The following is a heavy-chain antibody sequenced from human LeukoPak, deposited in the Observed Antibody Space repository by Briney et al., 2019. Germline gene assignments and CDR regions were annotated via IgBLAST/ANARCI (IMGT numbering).Heavy chain of an antibody. CDR3: ARDGWEHDAFDI. CDR2: IYYSGST. Sequence: SETLSLTCTVSGGSISSYYWSWIRQPPGKGLEWIGYIYYSGSTNYNPSLKSRVTISVDTSKNQFSLKLSSVTAADTAVYYCARDGWEHDAFDIWGQGTMVTVSS. V-gene: IGHV4-59*01. D-gene: IGHD1-26*01. J-gene: IGHJ3*02. CDR1: GGSISSYY.